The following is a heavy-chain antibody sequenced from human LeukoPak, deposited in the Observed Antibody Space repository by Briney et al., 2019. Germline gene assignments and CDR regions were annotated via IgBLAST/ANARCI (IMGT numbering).Heavy chain of an antibody. V-gene: IGHV3-48*03. J-gene: IGHJ4*02. CDR1: GFTFSSYE. CDR2: ISSSGSTT. D-gene: IGHD6-19*01. CDR3: ARRSSGYYFDY. Sequence: GGSLRLSCAASGFTFSSYEMNWVRQAPGKGLEWVSYISSSGSTTYYADSVRGRFTISRDNAKNPLYLQINSLRAEDTAVYYCARRSSGYYFDYWGQGTLVTVSS.